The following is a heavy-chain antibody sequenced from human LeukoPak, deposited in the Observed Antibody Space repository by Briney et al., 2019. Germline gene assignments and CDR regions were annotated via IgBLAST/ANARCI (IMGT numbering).Heavy chain of an antibody. D-gene: IGHD6-19*01. CDR1: GYTFTGYY. CDR3: ARSVGLAGYYFDY. CDR2: INPNSGGT. J-gene: IGHJ4*02. Sequence: ASVKVSCKASGYTFTGYYMHWVRQAPGQGLEWMGWINPNSGGTNYAQKFQGRVTMTRDTSISTAYMELSRLRSGDTAVYYCARSVGLAGYYFDYWGQGTLVTVSS. V-gene: IGHV1-2*02.